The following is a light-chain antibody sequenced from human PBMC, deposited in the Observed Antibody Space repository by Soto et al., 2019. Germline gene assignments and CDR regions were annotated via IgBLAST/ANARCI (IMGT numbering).Light chain of an antibody. V-gene: IGKV1-5*01. CDR2: DVS. J-gene: IGKJ1*01. CDR1: QSIRHF. Sequence: DIPMTQSPSTLSASVGARVTITCRASQSIRHFLAWYQQKPGKAPKLLIYDVSNLESGVPSRFSGSGSETEFSLTISSLQPDDFASYYCQQYDTYWTFGQGTKVEVK. CDR3: QQYDTYWT.